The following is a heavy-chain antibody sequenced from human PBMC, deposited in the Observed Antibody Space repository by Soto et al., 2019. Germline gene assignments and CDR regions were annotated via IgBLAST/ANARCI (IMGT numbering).Heavy chain of an antibody. CDR1: GDTFSGYS. Sequence: QVQLVQSGAEVKKPGSSVKVSCKASGDTFSGYSISWVRQAPGQGLEWMGGIIPLFGTTNYAQRFQGRVTITADKSTTTSYMELSSLKSEDTAIDYCARDLGSGYDPGDYWGQGTLVTVSS. D-gene: IGHD5-12*01. CDR3: ARDLGSGYDPGDY. CDR2: IIPLFGTT. V-gene: IGHV1-69*14. J-gene: IGHJ4*02.